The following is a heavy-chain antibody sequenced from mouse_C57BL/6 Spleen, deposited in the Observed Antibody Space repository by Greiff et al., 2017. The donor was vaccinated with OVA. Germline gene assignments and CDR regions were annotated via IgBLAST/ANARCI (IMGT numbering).Heavy chain of an antibody. D-gene: IGHD4-1*02. V-gene: IGHV6-6*01. CDR2: IRNKANNHAT. CDR3: TSQLGRGYFDY. Sequence: EVKVVESGGGLVQPGGSMKLSCAASGFTFSDAWMDWVRQSPEKGLEWVAEIRNKANNHATYYAESVKGRFTISRDDSKSSVYLQMNSLRAEDTGIYYCTSQLGRGYFDYWGQGTTLTVSS. CDR1: GFTFSDAW. J-gene: IGHJ2*01.